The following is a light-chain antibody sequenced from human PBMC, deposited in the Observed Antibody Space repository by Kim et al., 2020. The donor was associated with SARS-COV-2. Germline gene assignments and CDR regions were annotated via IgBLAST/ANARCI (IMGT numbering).Light chain of an antibody. CDR3: QTWSTGIRV. Sequence: ASVKLTCTLSSGDSTYAIAWHQQQPNKGPRYLMNIKSDGCHSKGDGIPDRFSGSISGAERYLTISGLQSEDEADYYCQTWSTGIRVFGGGTQLTVL. CDR1: SGDSTYA. CDR2: IKSDGCH. V-gene: IGLV4-69*01. J-gene: IGLJ2*01.